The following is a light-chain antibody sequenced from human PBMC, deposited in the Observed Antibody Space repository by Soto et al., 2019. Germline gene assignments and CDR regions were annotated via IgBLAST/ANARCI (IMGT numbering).Light chain of an antibody. V-gene: IGKV2-28*01. CDR1: QSLLHSNGYTY. CDR2: LGS. Sequence: DIVMIQSPLSLPVTPGEPASISCRSSQSLLHSNGYTYLDWYLQKPGQSPQLLIYLGSNRASGVPDRFSGSGSGTDSTLKISRVEAEDFGVYYCMQGLQTPYTFGQGTKLEIK. J-gene: IGKJ2*01. CDR3: MQGLQTPYT.